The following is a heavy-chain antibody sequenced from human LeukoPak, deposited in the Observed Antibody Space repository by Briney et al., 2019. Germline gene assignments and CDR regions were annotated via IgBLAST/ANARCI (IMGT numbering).Heavy chain of an antibody. J-gene: IGHJ3*02. D-gene: IGHD3-9*01. Sequence: PSETSLTCTVSGYSISSGYYWGWIRQPPGKGLEWIGSIYHSGSTYYNPSLKSRVTISVDTSKSQFSLKLSSVTAADTAVYYCARQSGPLRYFDWLSPGDAFDIWGQGTMVTVSS. CDR2: IYHSGST. CDR1: GYSISSGYY. CDR3: ARQSGPLRYFDWLSPGDAFDI. V-gene: IGHV4-38-2*02.